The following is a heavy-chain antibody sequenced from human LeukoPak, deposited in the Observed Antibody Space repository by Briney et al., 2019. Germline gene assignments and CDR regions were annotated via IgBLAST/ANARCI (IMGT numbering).Heavy chain of an antibody. J-gene: IGHJ4*02. CDR1: GFTFTGHS. CDR3: ARERQMGATPFDY. D-gene: IGHD1-26*01. Sequence: GSLRLSCVASGFTFTGHSMHWVRQAPGKGLEWVAVVGNDEKTIFYADSLKGRFTISRDNSKNTLFLQMNSPRDEDTAVYYCARERQMGATPFDYWGQGSLVTVSS. CDR2: VGNDEKTI. V-gene: IGHV3-30*04.